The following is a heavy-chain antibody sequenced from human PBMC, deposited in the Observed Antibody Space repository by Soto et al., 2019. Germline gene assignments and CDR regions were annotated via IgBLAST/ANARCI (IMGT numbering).Heavy chain of an antibody. CDR2: INAGNGNT. CDR1: GYTFTIYA. J-gene: IGHJ4*02. Sequence: ASVKVSCKASGYTFTIYAMHWVRQAPGQRLEWMGWINAGNGNTKYSQKFQGRVTITRDTSASTAYMELSSLRSEDTAVYYCARDWGIAVAGNYDYWGQGTLVTVSS. D-gene: IGHD6-19*01. CDR3: ARDWGIAVAGNYDY. V-gene: IGHV1-3*01.